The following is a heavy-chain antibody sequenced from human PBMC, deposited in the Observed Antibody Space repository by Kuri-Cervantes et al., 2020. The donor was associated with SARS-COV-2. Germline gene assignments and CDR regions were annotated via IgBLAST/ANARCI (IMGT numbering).Heavy chain of an antibody. Sequence: GESLKISCAASGFTFSSYSMNWVRQAPGKGLEWVSYISSSSSTIYYADSVKGRFTISRDNAKNSLYLQMNSLRAEDTAVYYCARDVGSGYYYGMDVWGQGTTVTVSS. V-gene: IGHV3-48*01. CDR3: ARDVGSGYYYGMDV. CDR2: ISSSSSTI. J-gene: IGHJ6*02. D-gene: IGHD3-3*01. CDR1: GFTFSSYS.